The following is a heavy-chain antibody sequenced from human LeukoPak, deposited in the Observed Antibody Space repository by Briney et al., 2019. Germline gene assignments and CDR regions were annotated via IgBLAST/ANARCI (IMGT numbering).Heavy chain of an antibody. V-gene: IGHV4-39*01. D-gene: IGHD6-13*01. Sequence: KPSETLSLTCTVSGGSISSSSYYWGWIRQPPGKGLEWIGSICYSGSTYYNPSLKSRVTISVDTSKNQFSLKLSSVTAADTAVYYCATCIAAAGRGGFDPWGQGTLVTVSS. CDR1: GGSISSSSYY. J-gene: IGHJ5*02. CDR3: ATCIAAAGRGGFDP. CDR2: ICYSGST.